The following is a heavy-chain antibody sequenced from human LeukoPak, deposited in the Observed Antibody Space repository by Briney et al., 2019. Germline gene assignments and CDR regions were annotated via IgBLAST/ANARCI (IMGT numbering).Heavy chain of an antibody. V-gene: IGHV4-38-2*01. D-gene: IGHD5-24*01. J-gene: IGHJ3*02. CDR2: IHHGGNR. CDR3: ATRFYNSSRLNAFDI. Sequence: SETLSLTCGVSGSSITRDYYWDWIRPSPEKGLEWIGTIHHGGNRFYNPSLLTRLTMSVDTSNNHFSLRLHSVTAADTAMYYCATRFYNSSRLNAFDIWGRGTMVIVSS. CDR1: GSSITRDYY.